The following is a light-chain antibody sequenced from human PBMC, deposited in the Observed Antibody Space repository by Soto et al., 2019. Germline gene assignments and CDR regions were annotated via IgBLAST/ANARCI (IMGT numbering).Light chain of an antibody. CDR3: QQYGSSQFT. V-gene: IGKV3-20*01. Sequence: EIVLTQSPGTLSLSPGERATLSCRASQSVSSSYLAWYRQKPGQAPRLLIYGASSRATGIPDRFSGSGSGTDFTLTISRLEPADFAVYYCQQYGSSQFTFGPGTKVEIX. CDR1: QSVSSSY. CDR2: GAS. J-gene: IGKJ3*01.